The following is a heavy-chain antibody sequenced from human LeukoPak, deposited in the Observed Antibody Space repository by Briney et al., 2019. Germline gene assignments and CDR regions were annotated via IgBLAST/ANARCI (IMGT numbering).Heavy chain of an antibody. Sequence: PSETLSLTCTVSGGSINNYYWSWIRQPAGKGLEWIGRIYHRGSTNYNPSLKSRVTMSVDTSKNQFSLKLSSVTAADTAVYYCAWGRYFSTNICAGVDAFAVCSQGTIVSV. V-gene: IGHV4-4*07. CDR1: GGSINNYY. CDR3: AWGRYFSTNICAGVDAFAV. J-gene: IGHJ3*01. CDR2: IYHRGST. D-gene: IGHD2-2*01.